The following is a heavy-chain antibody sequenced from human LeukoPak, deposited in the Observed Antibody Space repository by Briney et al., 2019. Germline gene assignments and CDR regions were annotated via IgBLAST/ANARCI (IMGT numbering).Heavy chain of an antibody. CDR1: GGSISSGGYY. D-gene: IGHD3-3*01. CDR2: IYHSGST. J-gene: IGHJ5*02. CDR3: ARHSITIFGVPRGFNWFDP. Sequence: PSETLSLTCTVSGGSISSGGYYWSWIRQPPGKGLEWIGYIYHSGSTYYNPSLKSRVTISVDTSKNQFSLKLSSVTAADTAVYYCARHSITIFGVPRGFNWFDPWGQGTLVTVSS. V-gene: IGHV4-30-2*03.